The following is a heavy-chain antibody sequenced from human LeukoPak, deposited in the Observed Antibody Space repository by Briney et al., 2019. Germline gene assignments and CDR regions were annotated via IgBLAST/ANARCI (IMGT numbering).Heavy chain of an antibody. CDR2: INHSGST. V-gene: IGHV4-34*01. CDR1: GGSFSGYY. J-gene: IGHJ6*02. D-gene: IGHD2-21*02. Sequence: SETLSLTCAVYGGSFSGYYWSWIRNPPAKGLDLIGEINHSGSTNYNPSLKSRVTISVDTSKNQFSLQLSSVTAADTAVYYCARDQTIVVVTAIDYYYYYGMDVWGQGTTVTVSS. CDR3: ARDQTIVVVTAIDYYYYYGMDV.